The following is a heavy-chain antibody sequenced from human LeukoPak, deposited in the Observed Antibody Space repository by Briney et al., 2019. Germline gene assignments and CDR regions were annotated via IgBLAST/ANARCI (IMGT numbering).Heavy chain of an antibody. CDR2: MNPNSGNT. D-gene: IGHD3-10*01. CDR3: ARGPTLVRGVIMPDSVGGMDV. CDR1: GFTFTKYD. Sequence: RASVTVSYKASGFTFTKYDINWVRQAPGHGREWMGWMNPNSGNTRYAQKVQGRITMTRDTSISTAYMELSSLRSEDTAVYCARGPTLVRGVIMPDSVGGMDVWGQGTTVTVSS. J-gene: IGHJ6*02. V-gene: IGHV1-8*01.